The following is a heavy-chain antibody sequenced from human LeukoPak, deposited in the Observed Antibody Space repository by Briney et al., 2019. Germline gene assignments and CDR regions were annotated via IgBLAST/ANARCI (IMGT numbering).Heavy chain of an antibody. CDR2: MNPNNGDT. D-gene: IGHD3-10*01. CDR3: ATSFGSSTVILTT. V-gene: IGHV1-8*01. CDR1: GYPFTSYD. J-gene: IGHJ5*02. Sequence: ASVKVSCKASGYPFTSYDINWVRQATGQGLEWMAWMNPNNGDTGYEPKFQGRLTKTRDKSITTAYMELSSLTSEDTAVYYCATSFGSSTVILTTWGQGTQVTVSS.